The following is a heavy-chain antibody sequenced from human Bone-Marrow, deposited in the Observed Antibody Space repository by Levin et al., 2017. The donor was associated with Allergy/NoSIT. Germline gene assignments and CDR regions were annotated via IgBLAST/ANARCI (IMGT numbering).Heavy chain of an antibody. J-gene: IGHJ4*02. Sequence: GGSLRLSCAASGFTFSSYEFHWVRQAPGKGLEWISYISSSGGTIFYADSVKGRFTISRDNAENSLSLILNSLRGEDTAVYFCATNNFWRGTSHWGQGTRVTVSS. CDR1: GFTFSSYE. CDR2: ISSSGGTI. CDR3: ATNNFWRGTSH. D-gene: IGHD3-3*01. V-gene: IGHV3-48*03.